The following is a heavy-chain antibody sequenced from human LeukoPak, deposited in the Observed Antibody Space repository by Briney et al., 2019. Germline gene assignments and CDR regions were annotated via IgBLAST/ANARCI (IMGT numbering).Heavy chain of an antibody. CDR3: ARFGSGWWYNDY. V-gene: IGHV4-59*01. CDR1: GAYITSYY. CDR2: IYHTWNI. D-gene: IGHD6-19*01. Sequence: PSETLSLTCAVSGAYITSYYWTWIRQPPGKGVEWIGYIYHTWNIKYNPSLNSRVTISIDTSKNQFSLKLSSVTAADTAVYYCARFGSGWWYNDYWGQGTLVTVSS. J-gene: IGHJ4*02.